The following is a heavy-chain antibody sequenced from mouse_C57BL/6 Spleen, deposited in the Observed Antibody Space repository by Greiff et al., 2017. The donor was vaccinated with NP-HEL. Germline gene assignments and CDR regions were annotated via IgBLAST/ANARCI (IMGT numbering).Heavy chain of an antibody. CDR1: GYTFTSYW. V-gene: IGHV1-50*01. D-gene: IGHD1-1*01. CDR2: IDPSDSYT. CDR3: ARSYGSSYSYAMDY. J-gene: IGHJ4*01. Sequence: VQLQQPGAELVKPGASVKLSCKASGYTFTSYWMQWVKQRPGQGLEWIGEIDPSDSYTNYNQKFKGKATLTVDTSSSTAYMQLSSLTSEDSAVYYWARSYGSSYSYAMDYWGQGTSVTVSS.